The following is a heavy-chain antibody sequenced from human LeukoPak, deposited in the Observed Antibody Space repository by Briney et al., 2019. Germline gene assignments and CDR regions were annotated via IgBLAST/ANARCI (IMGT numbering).Heavy chain of an antibody. CDR1: GGSISSSSYY. CDR2: IYYSGST. Sequence: PSETLSLTCTVSGGSISSSSYYWGWIRKPPGKGLEWIGSIYYSGSTYYNPSLKSRVTISVDTSKNQVSLKLSSVTAADTAVYYCARLGYDYGDYVWRNWGQGTLVTVSS. D-gene: IGHD4-17*01. V-gene: IGHV4-39*01. J-gene: IGHJ4*02. CDR3: ARLGYDYGDYVWRN.